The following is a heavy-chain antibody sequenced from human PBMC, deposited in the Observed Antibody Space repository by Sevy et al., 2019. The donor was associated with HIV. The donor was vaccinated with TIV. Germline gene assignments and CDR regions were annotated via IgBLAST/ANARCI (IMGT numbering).Heavy chain of an antibody. CDR3: ARDLYSGYDYHYFDY. CDR2: INPNSRGT. D-gene: IGHD5-12*01. V-gene: IGHV1-2*02. CDR1: GYTFTGYY. Sequence: ATVKVSCKASGYTFTGYYMHWVRQAPRQGLERKGWINPNSRGTNYAQKFQGRVTMTRDRSISTAYMELSRLRSDDTAVYYCARDLYSGYDYHYFDYWGQGTLVFVSS. J-gene: IGHJ4*02.